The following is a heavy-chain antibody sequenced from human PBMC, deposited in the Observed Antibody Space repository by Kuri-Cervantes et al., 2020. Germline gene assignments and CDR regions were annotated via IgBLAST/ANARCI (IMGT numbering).Heavy chain of an antibody. CDR1: GFTFSSYA. Sequence: SLKTSCAASGFTFSSYAMHWVRQAPGKGLEWVAVISYDGSNKYYADSVKGRFTISRDNSKNTLYLQMNSLRAEDTAVYYCARGVGATISNYFDYWGQGTLVTVSS. CDR2: ISYDGSNK. V-gene: IGHV3-30-3*01. D-gene: IGHD1-26*01. J-gene: IGHJ4*02. CDR3: ARGVGATISNYFDY.